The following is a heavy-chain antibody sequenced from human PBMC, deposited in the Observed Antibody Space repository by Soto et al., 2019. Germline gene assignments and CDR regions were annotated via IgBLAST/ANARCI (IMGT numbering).Heavy chain of an antibody. CDR3: AAVPYYYDSSGYLY. J-gene: IGHJ4*02. D-gene: IGHD3-22*01. CDR1: EFTFTSSA. V-gene: IGHV1-58*01. CDR2: IVVGSGNT. Sequence: GASVKVSCKASEFTFTSSAVQWVRQARGQRLEWIGWIVVGSGNTNYAPKFQERVTITRDMSTSTAYMELSSLRSEDTAVYYCAAVPYYYDSSGYLYWGQGTLVTVSS.